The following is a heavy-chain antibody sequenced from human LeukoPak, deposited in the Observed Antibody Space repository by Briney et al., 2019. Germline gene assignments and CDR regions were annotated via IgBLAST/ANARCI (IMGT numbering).Heavy chain of an antibody. V-gene: IGHV3-33*01. J-gene: IGHJ6*02. Sequence: GRSLRLSYAASGFTSSSYGRHGIRQAPGKGLEWVAVIWSDGSTKYYADSVKGRFTISRDNSKKTLYLQMNSLRAEDTAVYYCARGQPASYYDMDFWDRGTTVTVSS. CDR2: IWSDGSTK. CDR1: GFTSSSYG. D-gene: IGHD6-13*01. CDR3: ARGQPASYYDMDF.